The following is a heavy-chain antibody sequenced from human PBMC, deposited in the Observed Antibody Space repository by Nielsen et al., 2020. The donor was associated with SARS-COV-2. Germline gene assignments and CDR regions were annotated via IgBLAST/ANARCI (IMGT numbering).Heavy chain of an antibody. CDR1: GFTFRGYT. CDR3: ARGKGIAAALAYYYYGMDV. Sequence: GGSLRLSCVASGFTFRGYTMSWVRQAPGKGLEWVSGITGGGGSTYYADSVQGRFIISRDNSKNTVYLQLNSLRAEDTALYYCARGKGIAAALAYYYYGMDVWGQGTTVTVSS. V-gene: IGHV3-23*01. J-gene: IGHJ6*02. D-gene: IGHD6-13*01. CDR2: ITGGGGST.